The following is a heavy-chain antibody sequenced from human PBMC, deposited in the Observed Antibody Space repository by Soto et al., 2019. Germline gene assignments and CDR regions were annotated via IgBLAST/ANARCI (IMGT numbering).Heavy chain of an antibody. CDR2: MTGDGRTT. Sequence: GVLRLSCAASGFTFGDYWMHWVRQPPGKGPEWVSRMTGDGRTTQYADSVKGRFTASRDNAKSTLYLQMNSLRAEDTAVYYCATAEVDYWGPGTLVTSPQ. J-gene: IGHJ4*02. CDR1: GFTFGDYW. CDR3: ATAEVDY. V-gene: IGHV3-74*03.